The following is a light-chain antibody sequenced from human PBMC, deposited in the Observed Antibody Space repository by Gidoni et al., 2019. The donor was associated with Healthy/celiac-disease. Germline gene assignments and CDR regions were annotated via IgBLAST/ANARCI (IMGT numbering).Light chain of an antibody. J-gene: IGKJ5*01. Sequence: AIQLTQSPSSLSASVGDRVTITCRASQGISSALAWYQQKPGKAPKLLIYDASSLESGVPSRFSGSGSGTDFTLTISSLQPEDFATYYCQQFNSYHITFXQXTRLEIK. V-gene: IGKV1-13*02. CDR1: QGISSA. CDR2: DAS. CDR3: QQFNSYHIT.